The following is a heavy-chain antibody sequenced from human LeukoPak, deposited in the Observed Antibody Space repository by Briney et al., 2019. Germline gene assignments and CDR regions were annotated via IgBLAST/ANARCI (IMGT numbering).Heavy chain of an antibody. CDR3: TTDRMQQLVLRSEAFDY. J-gene: IGHJ4*02. Sequence: GGSLRLSCAASGFTFSNAWMSWVRQAPGKGLEWDGRIKSKTDGGTTDYAAPVKGRFTISRDDSKNTLYLQMNSLKTEDTAVYYCTTDRMQQLVLRSEAFDYWGQGTLVTVSS. D-gene: IGHD6-13*01. CDR2: IKSKTDGGTT. CDR1: GFTFSNAW. V-gene: IGHV3-15*01.